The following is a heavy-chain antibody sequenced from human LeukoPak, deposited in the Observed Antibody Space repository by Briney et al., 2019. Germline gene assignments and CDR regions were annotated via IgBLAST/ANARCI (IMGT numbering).Heavy chain of an antibody. V-gene: IGHV3-23*01. D-gene: IGHD3-10*02. CDR1: GFNFNNYH. Sequence: PGGSLRLSCAASGFNFNNYHMTWVRQAPGEGLEWVSIITFSGDSTYYADSVKGRFTISRDNSKNTLYLQMNSLRAGDTAVYYCAKKSQSHGRGAFDIWGQGTMATVSS. CDR3: AKKSQSHGRGAFDI. CDR2: ITFSGDST. J-gene: IGHJ3*02.